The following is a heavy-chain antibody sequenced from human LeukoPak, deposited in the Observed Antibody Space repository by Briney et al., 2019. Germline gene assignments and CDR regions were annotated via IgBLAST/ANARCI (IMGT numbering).Heavy chain of an antibody. D-gene: IGHD3-3*01. CDR1: GFTFSSYA. CDR2: ISGSGGIT. J-gene: IGHJ4*02. V-gene: IGHV3-23*01. Sequence: GGSLRLSCAASGFTFSSYAISGVRQAPGKGLEWVSAISGSGGITYYADSVKGRFTISTDNSKNTLYLQMNSLRAEDTAVYYCAKDRAYDFWSGSFGYWGQGTLVTVSS. CDR3: AKDRAYDFWSGSFGY.